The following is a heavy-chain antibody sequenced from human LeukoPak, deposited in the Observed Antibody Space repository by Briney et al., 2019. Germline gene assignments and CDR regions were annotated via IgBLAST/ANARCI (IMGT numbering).Heavy chain of an antibody. D-gene: IGHD3-9*01. J-gene: IGHJ4*02. CDR1: GGSINNLY. CDR2: IYYTGIT. V-gene: IGHV4-59*11. Sequence: PSETLSLTCTVSGGSINNLYWSWIRQPPGEGLEWIGYIYYTGITKYNPSLRSRVTISVDTSKNQFSLNLRYVTAADTAVYYCARVFPHGYSDYWGQGTLITVSS. CDR3: ARVFPHGYSDY.